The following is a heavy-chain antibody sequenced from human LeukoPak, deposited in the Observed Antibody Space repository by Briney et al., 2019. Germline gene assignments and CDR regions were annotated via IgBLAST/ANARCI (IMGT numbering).Heavy chain of an antibody. CDR3: ARGDRQGAFDI. D-gene: IGHD2-15*01. V-gene: IGHV3-11*05. J-gene: IGHJ3*02. CDR1: GSTFSDYY. CDR2: ISSSSSYT. Sequence: GRSLRLSCAASGSTFSDYYMSWIRQAPGKGLEWVSYISSSSSYTNYADSVKGRFTISRDNAKNSLYLQMNSLRAEDTAVYYCARGDRQGAFDIWGQGTMVTVSS.